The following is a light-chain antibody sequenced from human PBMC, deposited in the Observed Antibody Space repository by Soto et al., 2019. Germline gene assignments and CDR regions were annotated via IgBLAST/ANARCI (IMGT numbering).Light chain of an antibody. J-gene: IGKJ5*01. V-gene: IGKV3-11*01. CDR1: QSVSNY. CDR3: QQRSNWPPIT. Sequence: EVVLTQSPATLSLSPGERATLSCRASQSVSNYLDWFQQKPGQAPRLLIYDASNRATGIPARFSGSGSGTDFTLTISSLEPEDSAVYYCQQRSNWPPITFGQGTRLEIK. CDR2: DAS.